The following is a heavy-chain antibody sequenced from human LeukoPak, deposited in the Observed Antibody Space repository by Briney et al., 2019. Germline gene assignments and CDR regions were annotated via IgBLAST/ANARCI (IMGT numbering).Heavy chain of an antibody. D-gene: IGHD6-19*01. Sequence: GRPLRLSCAASGFTFSSYAMHWVRQAPGKGLEWVAVISYDGSNKYYADSVKGRFTISRDNSKNTLYLQMNSLRTEDTAVYYCARDLGWAFDYWGQGTLVTVSS. J-gene: IGHJ4*02. V-gene: IGHV3-30-3*01. CDR3: ARDLGWAFDY. CDR2: ISYDGSNK. CDR1: GFTFSSYA.